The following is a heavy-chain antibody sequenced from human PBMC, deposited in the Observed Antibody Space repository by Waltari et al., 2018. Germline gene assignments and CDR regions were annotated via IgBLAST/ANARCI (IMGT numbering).Heavy chain of an antibody. J-gene: IGHJ3*02. V-gene: IGHV4-59*01. D-gene: IGHD3-22*01. CDR3: ARAMRNYDAFDI. CDR2: IYYSGST. CDR1: GGSISRYY. Sequence: QVQMQESGPGLVKPSETLSLNCTVSGGSISRYYWSWVRQPPGQGLEWIGYIYYSGSTNYNPSLKSRVTISVDTSKNQFSLQLSSVTAADTAVYYWARAMRNYDAFDIWGQGTMVTVSS.